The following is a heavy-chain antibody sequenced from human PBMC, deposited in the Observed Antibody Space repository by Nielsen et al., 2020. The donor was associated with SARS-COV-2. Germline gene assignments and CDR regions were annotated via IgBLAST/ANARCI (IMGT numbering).Heavy chain of an antibody. D-gene: IGHD3-22*01. V-gene: IGHV3-74*03. Sequence: GSLRLSCAASGFIFSNYRMHWVRQAPGQGLVWVSHINPDKSKTTYADSVKGRFTISRDNAKNTLYLQMNSLRAEDTAVYYCARLWDDGYYFDTGPYDYWGQGTLVTVSS. CDR1: GFIFSNYR. CDR3: ARLWDDGYYFDTGPYDY. CDR2: INPDKSKT. J-gene: IGHJ4*02.